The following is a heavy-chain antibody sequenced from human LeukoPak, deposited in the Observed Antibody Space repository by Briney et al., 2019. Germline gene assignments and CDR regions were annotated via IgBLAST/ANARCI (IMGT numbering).Heavy chain of an antibody. V-gene: IGHV1-18*01. Sequence: ASVKVSCKASGYTFTNYGITWVRQAPGQGLEWMGWISGHQGNTKYAQNFQGGVTMTIDTSTSTAYMDLRSLRSDDTAIYFCARSDLATITAGPFEYWGQGTLVAVFS. CDR2: ISGHQGNT. D-gene: IGHD5-12*01. CDR1: GYTFTNYG. J-gene: IGHJ4*02. CDR3: ARSDLATITAGPFEY.